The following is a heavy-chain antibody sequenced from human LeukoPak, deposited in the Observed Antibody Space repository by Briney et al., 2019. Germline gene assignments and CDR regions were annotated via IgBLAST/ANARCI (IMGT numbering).Heavy chain of an antibody. CDR2: TGLSSAYI. CDR3: ARERSYCSGATCSLDL. Sequence: GGSLRLSCAASGFSLSNYDMVWVRQAPGKGLEWITSTGLSSAYIGYADSVKGRFSISRDNAENSVYLQMNSLRAEDTAVYFCARERSYCSGATCSLDLWGQGTLVTVSS. V-gene: IGHV3-21*01. J-gene: IGHJ5*02. D-gene: IGHD2-15*01. CDR1: GFSLSNYD.